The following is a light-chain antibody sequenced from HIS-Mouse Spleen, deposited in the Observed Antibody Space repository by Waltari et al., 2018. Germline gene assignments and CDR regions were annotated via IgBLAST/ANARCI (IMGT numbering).Light chain of an antibody. CDR2: AAS. CDR1: QGISSY. CDR3: QQYYSYPQLT. V-gene: IGKV1-8*01. J-gene: IGKJ4*01. Sequence: AIRMTQSPSSLSASTGDRVTITCRASQGISSYLAWYQQKPGKAPKHLIYAASTLQSGVPSKFSGSGSGSDFTLTISSLQSEDFATYYCQQYYSYPQLTFGGGTKVEIK.